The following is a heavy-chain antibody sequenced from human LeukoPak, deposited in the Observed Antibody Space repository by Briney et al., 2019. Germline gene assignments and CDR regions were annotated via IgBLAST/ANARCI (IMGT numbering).Heavy chain of an antibody. CDR3: AKASAYSSGWYDY. Sequence: PGGSLRLSCAAPGFTFSSYAMSWVRQAPGKGLEWVSAISGSGGSTYYADSVKGRFTISRDNSKNTLYLQMNSLRAEDTAVYYCAKASAYSSGWYDYWGQGTLVTVSS. CDR1: GFTFSSYA. J-gene: IGHJ4*02. V-gene: IGHV3-23*01. D-gene: IGHD6-19*01. CDR2: ISGSGGST.